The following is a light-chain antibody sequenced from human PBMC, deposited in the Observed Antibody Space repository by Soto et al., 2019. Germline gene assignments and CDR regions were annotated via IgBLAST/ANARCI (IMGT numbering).Light chain of an antibody. CDR1: QSVGSS. CDR3: QQYNSWPLT. CDR2: GAS. Sequence: EVVMTQSPATLSVSPGERATLSCRASQSVGSSLAWYQREPGQAPRLLIYGASTRATGIPATFSGSGSGTEFTLTISSLQSEDFSVYYCQQYNSWPLTFGGGTKVDIK. V-gene: IGKV3-15*01. J-gene: IGKJ4*01.